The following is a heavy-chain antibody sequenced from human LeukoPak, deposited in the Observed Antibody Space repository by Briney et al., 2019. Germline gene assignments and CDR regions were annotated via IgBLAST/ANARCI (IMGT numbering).Heavy chain of an antibody. J-gene: IGHJ4*02. CDR1: GFTFSSYA. Sequence: PGGSLRLSCAASGFTFSSYAMSWVRQAPGKGLEWVSAISGSGGSTYYADSVKGRFTISRDNSKNTLYLQMNSLRAEDTAVYYCAKDRFSPDLITPGYFDYWGQGTLVTVPS. V-gene: IGHV3-23*01. CDR3: AKDRFSPDLITPGYFDY. CDR2: ISGSGGST. D-gene: IGHD4-23*01.